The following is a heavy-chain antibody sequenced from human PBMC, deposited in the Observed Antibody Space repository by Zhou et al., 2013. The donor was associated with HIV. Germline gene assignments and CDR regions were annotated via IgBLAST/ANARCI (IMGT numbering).Heavy chain of an antibody. J-gene: IGHJ5*02. CDR3: AADSHESEGSGVDRPP. D-gene: IGHD1-26*01. Sequence: QVQLVQSGAEVKKPGSSVKVSCKASGGSLQKYWYQLGATRPLDKAFSGLEGSVPFFHTANYAQKFQDRVTMTTDESTRTAFMDLRSLRSDDTAIYYCAADSHESEGSGVDRPPWGHGNPRHRLL. CDR1: GGSLQKYW. CDR2: SVPFFHTA. V-gene: IGHV1-69*05.